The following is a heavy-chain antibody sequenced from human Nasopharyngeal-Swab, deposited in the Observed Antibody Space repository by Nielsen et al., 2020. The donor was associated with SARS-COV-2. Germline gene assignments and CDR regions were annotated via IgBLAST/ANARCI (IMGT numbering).Heavy chain of an antibody. J-gene: IGHJ6*02. CDR3: ARDAIVVVPAATYYYYGMDV. CDR1: GFTFSDYY. V-gene: IGHV3-11*04. D-gene: IGHD2-2*01. Sequence: GESLKISCAASGFTFSDYYMSWIRQAPGKGLEWVSHISSSGSTIYYADSVKGRFTISRDNAKNSLYLQMNSLRAEDTAVYYCARDAIVVVPAATYYYYGMDVWGQGTTVTVSS. CDR2: ISSSGSTI.